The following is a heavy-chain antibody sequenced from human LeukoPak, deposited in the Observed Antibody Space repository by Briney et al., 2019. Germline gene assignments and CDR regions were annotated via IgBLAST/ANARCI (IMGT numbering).Heavy chain of an antibody. V-gene: IGHV1-69*04. J-gene: IGHJ4*02. CDR3: ARDLDQDGYNNK. CDR2: IIPILGIA. Sequence: ASVKVSCKASGGTFSSYAISWVRQAPVQGLEWMGRIIPILGIANYAQKFQGRVTITADKSTSTAYMELSSLRSEDTAVYYCARDLDQDGYNNKWGQGTLVTVSS. D-gene: IGHD5-24*01. CDR1: GGTFSSYA.